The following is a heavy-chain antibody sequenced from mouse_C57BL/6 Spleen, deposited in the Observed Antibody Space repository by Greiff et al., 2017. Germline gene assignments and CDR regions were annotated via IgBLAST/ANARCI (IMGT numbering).Heavy chain of an antibody. CDR1: GYTFTSYW. J-gene: IGHJ2*01. CDR2: IDPSDSYT. CDR3: ARLDYDRGRDD. V-gene: IGHV1-69*01. Sequence: QVQLQQPGAELVMPGASVQLSCKASGYTFTSYWMHWVKQRPGQGLAWIGEIDPSDSYTISTQKFKGKSTLTVDKTSSAAYMQLSSLASEDSAVYYSARLDYDRGRDDWGPGTTLTGSS. D-gene: IGHD2-4*01.